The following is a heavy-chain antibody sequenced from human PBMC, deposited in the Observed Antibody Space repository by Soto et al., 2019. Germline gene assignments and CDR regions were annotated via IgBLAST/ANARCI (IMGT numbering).Heavy chain of an antibody. CDR1: GNSIGDYY. V-gene: IGHV4-59*08. D-gene: IGHD3-3*01. Sequence: QVQLQESGPGLVKPWETLSLTCTVSGNSIGDYYWSWFRQSPGKGLERIGYIYGRGSTNSTPSLKSRVTISADTSKNQFSVKLTSVTAADTAVYYCARRRIGDYWGQGTPITVSS. CDR3: ARRRIGDY. CDR2: IYGRGST. J-gene: IGHJ4*02.